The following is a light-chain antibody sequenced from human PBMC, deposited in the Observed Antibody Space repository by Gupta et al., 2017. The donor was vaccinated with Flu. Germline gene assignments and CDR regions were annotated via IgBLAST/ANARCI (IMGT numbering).Light chain of an antibody. J-gene: IGLJ1*01. CDR1: SSDVGAYNY. CDR3: SSYTRSSTLEV. Sequence: SSDVGAYNYVSWYQQHPGKAPKLMIYEVSNRPSGVSNRFSGSKSGNTASLTISGLQAEDEADYYCSSYTRSSTLEVFGTGTKVTVL. V-gene: IGLV2-14*01. CDR2: EVS.